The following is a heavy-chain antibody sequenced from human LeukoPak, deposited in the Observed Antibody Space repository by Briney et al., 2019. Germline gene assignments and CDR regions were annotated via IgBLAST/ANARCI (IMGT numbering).Heavy chain of an antibody. D-gene: IGHD3-22*01. CDR1: GYTFTNYG. Sequence: GASVKVSCKAFGYTFTNYGISWVRQAPGQGLEWMGWISGYNGNTNYAQKLQGRVTMTTDTSTSTVYMELSRLRSEDTAVYYCARDLKVFTMIVVVETDYWGQGTLVTVSS. CDR2: ISGYNGNT. J-gene: IGHJ4*02. CDR3: ARDLKVFTMIVVVETDY. V-gene: IGHV1-18*01.